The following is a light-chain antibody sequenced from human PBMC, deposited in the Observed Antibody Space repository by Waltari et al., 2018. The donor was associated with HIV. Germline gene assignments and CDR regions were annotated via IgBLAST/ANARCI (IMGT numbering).Light chain of an antibody. V-gene: IGLV3-21*01. J-gene: IGLJ3*02. CDR3: QVWNNSSDHWV. CDR1: KIGSKS. CDR2: YDA. Sequence: SYVLTQPPSMSVAPGVTANIPCAGDKIGSKSVHWYQQRPGQAPKLVIYYDADRPSGIPERFSGSNFGNTATLTITRVEAGDEADYFCQVWNNSSDHWVFGTGTALTVL.